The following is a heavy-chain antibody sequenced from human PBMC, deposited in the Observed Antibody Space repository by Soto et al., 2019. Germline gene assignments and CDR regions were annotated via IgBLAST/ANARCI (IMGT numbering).Heavy chain of an antibody. V-gene: IGHV1-8*01. CDR2: INPNSGNI. J-gene: IGHJ4*02. D-gene: IGHD3-10*01. Sequence: ASVKVSCKASGNTFTSYDINWVRQATVHGLEWMGWINPNSGNIGYAQKFQGRVTMTRDTAIRTAYMEVSRLRSDDTAVYYCARGRASGSYYLLDYWGQGTLVTVSS. CDR3: ARGRASGSYYLLDY. CDR1: GNTFTSYD.